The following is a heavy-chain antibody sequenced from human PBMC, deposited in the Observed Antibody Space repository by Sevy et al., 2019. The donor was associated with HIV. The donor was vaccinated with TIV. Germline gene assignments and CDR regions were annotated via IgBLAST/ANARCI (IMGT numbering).Heavy chain of an antibody. CDR1: GFTFSDYY. CDR3: ARSKYYYDSSGYSPFGY. V-gene: IGHV3-11*01. D-gene: IGHD3-22*01. J-gene: IGHJ4*02. CDR2: ISSSGSSI. Sequence: GESLKISCAASGFTFSDYYMSWIRQAPGKGLEWVSYISSSGSSIYYADSVKGRFTISSDNAKNSLYLQMNSLRAEDTAVYYCARSKYYYDSSGYSPFGYWGQGTLVTVSS.